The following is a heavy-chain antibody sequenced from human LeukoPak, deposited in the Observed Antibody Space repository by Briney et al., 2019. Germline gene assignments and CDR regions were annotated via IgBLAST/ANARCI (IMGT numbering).Heavy chain of an antibody. J-gene: IGHJ4*02. V-gene: IGHV3-23*01. CDR2: IGKNGANT. CDR1: GFTFSNYA. Sequence: GGSLRLSCAASGFTFSNYAMSWVRQAPGKGLEWVSSIGKNGANTYYADSVKGRFTVSTDNSKNTLYLQVNSLTAEDTAVYYCAKSPGYWTHDYWGQGILVTVSS. CDR3: AKSPGYWTHDY. D-gene: IGHD1-1*01.